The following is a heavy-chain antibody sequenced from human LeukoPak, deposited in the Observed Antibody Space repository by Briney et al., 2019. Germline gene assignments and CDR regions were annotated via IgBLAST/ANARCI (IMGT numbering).Heavy chain of an antibody. D-gene: IGHD2-2*01. CDR1: GYTFTSHG. V-gene: IGHV1-18*01. CDR3: ARDPKVGGSSTSCRRRPYYFDY. J-gene: IGHJ4*02. Sequence: ASVKVSCKASGYTFTSHGVSWVRQAPRQRLEWMGWISAYNGNTNSAQKLQGRVTMTTDTSTSTAYMELRSLRSDDTAVYYCARDPKVGGSSTSCRRRPYYFDYWGQGTLVTVSS. CDR2: ISAYNGNT.